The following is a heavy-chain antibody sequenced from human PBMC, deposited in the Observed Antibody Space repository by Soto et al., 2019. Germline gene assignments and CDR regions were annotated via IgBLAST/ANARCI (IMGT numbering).Heavy chain of an antibody. CDR1: GFNFNNYG. Sequence: QVQLVERGGGVVQPGRSLRLSCTASGFNFNNYGMHWVRQAPGKGLEWVAVIWYDGSNEYYAVSVKGRFTISRDNSKNTLYLQMSSLRAEDTAVYFCARDPSHGSGSYLDYWGQGTLVTVSS. CDR2: IWYDGSNE. D-gene: IGHD3-10*01. CDR3: ARDPSHGSGSYLDY. V-gene: IGHV3-33*01. J-gene: IGHJ4*02.